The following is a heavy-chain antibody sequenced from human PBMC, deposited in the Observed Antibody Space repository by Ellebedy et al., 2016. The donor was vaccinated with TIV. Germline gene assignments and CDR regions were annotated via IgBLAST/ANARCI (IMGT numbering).Heavy chain of an antibody. CDR2: IDWDNDK. J-gene: IGHJ4*02. V-gene: IGHV2-70*11. CDR3: ARMGFGGYAFEY. Sequence: SGPTLVKPTQSLTLTCTFSGFSLSTSGMCVSWIRQPPGKALEWLARIDWDNDKYYSASLRTRLTISKDTSENQVVLTMSKVDPVDTATYYCARMGFGGYAFEYWGQGILVTVSS. CDR1: GFSLSTSGMC. D-gene: IGHD5-12*01.